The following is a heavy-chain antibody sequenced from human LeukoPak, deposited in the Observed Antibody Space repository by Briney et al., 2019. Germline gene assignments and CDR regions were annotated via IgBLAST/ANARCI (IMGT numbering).Heavy chain of an antibody. J-gene: IGHJ4*02. CDR2: ISYDGSNT. V-gene: IGHV3-30*03. D-gene: IGHD6-19*01. Sequence: GRSLRLSCAASGFTFNNYGMHWVRQAPGKGLEWVAIISYDGSNTYYADSVKGRFTISRDNSENTLYLQMNSLRAEDTAVYYCARGGAVAGSSPFDYWGQGTLVTVSS. CDR3: ARGGAVAGSSPFDY. CDR1: GFTFNNYG.